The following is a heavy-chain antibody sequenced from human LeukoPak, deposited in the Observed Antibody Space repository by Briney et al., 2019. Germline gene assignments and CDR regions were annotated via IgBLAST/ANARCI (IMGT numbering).Heavy chain of an antibody. Sequence: GGSLRLSCAASGFTFSSYAMHWVRQAPGKGLEWVAVISYDGSNKYYADSVEGRFTISRDNSKNTLYLQMNSLRAEDTAVYYCARERAGYNSAFDYWGQGTLVTVSS. D-gene: IGHD5-24*01. V-gene: IGHV3-30*04. CDR1: GFTFSSYA. CDR2: ISYDGSNK. J-gene: IGHJ4*02. CDR3: ARERAGYNSAFDY.